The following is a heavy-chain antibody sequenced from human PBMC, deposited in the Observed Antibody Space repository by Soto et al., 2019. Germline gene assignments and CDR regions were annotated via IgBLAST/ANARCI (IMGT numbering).Heavy chain of an antibody. CDR3: ARPSTYYYYGMDV. CDR1: GGSISSGDYY. Sequence: SETLSLTCTVSGGSISSGDYYWSWIRQPPGKGLEWIGYIYYSGSTYYNPSLKSRVTISVDTSKNQFSLKLSSVTAADTAVYYCARPSTYYYYGMDVWGQGTTVTVSS. J-gene: IGHJ6*02. CDR2: IYYSGST. V-gene: IGHV4-30-4*01.